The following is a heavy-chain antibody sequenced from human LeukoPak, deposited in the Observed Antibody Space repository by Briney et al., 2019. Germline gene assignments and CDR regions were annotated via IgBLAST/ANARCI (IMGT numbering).Heavy chain of an antibody. D-gene: IGHD3-9*01. J-gene: IGHJ4*02. CDR1: GFTLSSYW. CDR2: IKQDGSEK. V-gene: IGHV3-7*03. Sequence: QPGGSLRLSCAASGFTLSSYWMSWVRQAPGKGLEGVANIKQDGSEKYYVDSVKGRFTISRDNAKNSMYLQMNSLRAEDTAVYYCAREPHYDILTGYYFLGVDYWGQGTLVTVSS. CDR3: AREPHYDILTGYYFLGVDY.